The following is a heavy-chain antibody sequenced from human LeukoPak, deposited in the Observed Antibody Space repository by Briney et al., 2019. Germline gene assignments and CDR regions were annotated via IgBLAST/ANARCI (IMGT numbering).Heavy chain of an antibody. D-gene: IGHD7-27*01. CDR1: GGSISSGGYY. CDR2: IYYSGST. V-gene: IGHV4-31*03. CDR3: ARSPGDWAYYFDY. Sequence: SETLSLTCTVSGGSISSGGYYWSWIRQHPGKGLEWIGYIYYSGSTCYNPSLKSRVTISVDTSKNQFSLKLSSVTAADTAVYYCARSPGDWAYYFDYWGQGTLVTVSS. J-gene: IGHJ4*02.